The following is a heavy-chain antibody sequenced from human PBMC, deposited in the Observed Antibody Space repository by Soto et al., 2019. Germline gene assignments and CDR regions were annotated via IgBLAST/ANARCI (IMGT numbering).Heavy chain of an antibody. CDR3: ARGPMTGNDY. Sequence: QVQLQQWGAGLLKPSETLSLTCAVYGGSFSGYYWSWIRQPPGKGLEWIGEINHSGSTNYKPSLKRRVTISVDTSKNQFSLKLSSVTAADTAVYYCARGPMTGNDYWGQGTLVTVSS. J-gene: IGHJ4*02. CDR1: GGSFSGYY. D-gene: IGHD1-20*01. CDR2: INHSGST. V-gene: IGHV4-34*01.